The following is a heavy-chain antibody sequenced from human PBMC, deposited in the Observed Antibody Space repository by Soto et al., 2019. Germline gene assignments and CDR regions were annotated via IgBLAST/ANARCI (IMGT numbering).Heavy chain of an antibody. CDR1: GGTFSSYA. CDR2: IIRIFGTP. J-gene: IGHJ6*02. CDR3: TAKGSNEYYCYGKDL. V-gene: IGHV1-69*12. D-gene: IGHD3-10*01. Sequence: QVQLVQSGAEVKKPGSSVKVSCKASGGTFSSYAINWVRQAPGQGLEWMGGIIRIFGTPDYAQRFQGRVTITAAESTSTAYTEMSSLTSEDTAVYYSTAKGSNEYYCYGKDLWGQGTTVTVSS.